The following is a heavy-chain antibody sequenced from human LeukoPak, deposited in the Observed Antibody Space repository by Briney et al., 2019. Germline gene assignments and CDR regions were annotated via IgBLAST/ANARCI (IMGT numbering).Heavy chain of an antibody. D-gene: IGHD3-3*01. CDR3: AGNLDTIFIYFDY. V-gene: IGHV3-23*01. Sequence: GGSLRLSCAASGFTFSSYAMSWVRQAPGKGLEWVSTISGSGGSTYYADSVKGRFTISRDNSKNTLYLQMNSLRAEDTAVYYCAGNLDTIFIYFDYWGQGTLVTVSS. CDR1: GFTFSSYA. J-gene: IGHJ4*02. CDR2: ISGSGGST.